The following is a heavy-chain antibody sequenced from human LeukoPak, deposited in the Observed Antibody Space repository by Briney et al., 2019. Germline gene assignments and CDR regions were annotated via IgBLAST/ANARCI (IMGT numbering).Heavy chain of an antibody. CDR3: ARGPTVEAHGFDY. D-gene: IGHD4-17*01. CDR1: GGSFSGYY. V-gene: IGHV4-34*01. J-gene: IGHJ4*02. CDR2: IKFSGST. Sequence: SETLSLTCVVYGGSFSGYYWSWIRQSPGKGLEWIGEIKFSGSTNYNPSLKSRVTVSVDTSKNQFSLRLSSVTAADTGVYFCARGPTVEAHGFDYWGQGTLVTVSS.